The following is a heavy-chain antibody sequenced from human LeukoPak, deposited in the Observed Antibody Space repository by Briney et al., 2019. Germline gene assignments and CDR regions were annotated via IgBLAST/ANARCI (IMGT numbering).Heavy chain of an antibody. CDR3: ARDSSHYGSGSYYNTYYFDY. J-gene: IGHJ4*02. Sequence: ASMTVSCKASGYTFTGYYMHWVRQAPGQGLEWMGWINPNSGGTNYAQKFQGRVTMTRDTSISTAYMELSRLRSDDTAVYYCARDSSHYGSGSYYNTYYFDYWGQGTLVTVSS. V-gene: IGHV1-2*02. CDR1: GYTFTGYY. CDR2: INPNSGGT. D-gene: IGHD3-10*01.